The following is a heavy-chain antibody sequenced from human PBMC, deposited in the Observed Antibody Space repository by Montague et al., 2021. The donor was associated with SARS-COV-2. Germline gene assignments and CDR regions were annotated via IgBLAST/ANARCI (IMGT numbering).Heavy chain of an antibody. CDR2: IYRSGYT. Sequence: SETLSLTCTVSSDSISISSSLSYWGWIRQPPGKGLEWIGSIYRSGYTFSSPSLKSRITMSVDTSKNQFSLELASVTAADTAVYYCARRGYSNSRLDDAFDIWGQGTMVIVSS. D-gene: IGHD6-13*01. J-gene: IGHJ3*02. V-gene: IGHV4-39*01. CDR3: ARRGYSNSRLDDAFDI. CDR1: SDSISISSSLSY.